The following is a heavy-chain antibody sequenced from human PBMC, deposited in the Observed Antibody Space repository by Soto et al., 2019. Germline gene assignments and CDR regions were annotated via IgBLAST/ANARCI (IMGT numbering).Heavy chain of an antibody. Sequence: QLHLVQSGAVVKKPGASVTVSCSASGYPVTAYYMHWVRQAPGRGLEWMGGINPATGAAKYNQTFQGRVPMDKATSTSTVCMELNGLTSEDPAVFYCARGGGVGVAGSAAFDMWGQGTLVTVSS. V-gene: IGHV1-2*02. CDR2: INPATGAA. CDR1: GYPVTAYY. J-gene: IGHJ3*02. CDR3: ARGGGVGVAGSAAFDM. D-gene: IGHD3-3*01.